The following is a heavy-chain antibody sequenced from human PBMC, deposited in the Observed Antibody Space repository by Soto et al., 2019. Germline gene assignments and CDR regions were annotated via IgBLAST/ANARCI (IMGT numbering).Heavy chain of an antibody. CDR2: INAGNGNT. V-gene: IGHV1-3*01. J-gene: IGHJ5*02. CDR1: GYTFTSYA. CDR3: ARAPSGSYWSWFDP. D-gene: IGHD1-26*01. Sequence: ASVKVSCKASGYTFTSYAMHWVRQAPGQRLEWMGWINAGNGNTKYSQKLQGRVTITRDTSANTAFMEVSSLRFEDTAVYYCARAPSGSYWSWFDPWGQGTLVTVSS.